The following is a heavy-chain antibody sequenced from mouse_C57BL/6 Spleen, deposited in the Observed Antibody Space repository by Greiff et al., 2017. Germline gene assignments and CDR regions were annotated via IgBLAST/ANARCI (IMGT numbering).Heavy chain of an antibody. CDR2: IYPGSGST. V-gene: IGHV1-55*01. J-gene: IGHJ4*01. CDR1: GYTFTSYW. CDR3: ARGGLYGSSPYAMDY. D-gene: IGHD1-1*01. Sequence: VQLQQPGAELVKPGASVKMSCKASGYTFTSYWITWVKQRPGQGLEWIGDIYPGSGSTNYNEKFKSKATLTVDTSSSTAYMQLSSLTSEDSAVYYCARGGLYGSSPYAMDYWGQGTSVTVSS.